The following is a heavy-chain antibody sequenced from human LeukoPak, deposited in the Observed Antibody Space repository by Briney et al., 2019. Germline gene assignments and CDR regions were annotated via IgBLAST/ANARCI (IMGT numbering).Heavy chain of an antibody. D-gene: IGHD6-13*01. CDR2: IDWDDDK. Sequence: ESGPAQAKPTQTLTLTCTFSGFSLSTSGMCGSWIRQPPGKALEWLALIDWDDDKYYSTSLQTRLTIYEDTSKNHVVLTMTNVDPVDTATYYCARILSLAGYSSSWYDYWGQGTLVTVSS. V-gene: IGHV2-70*01. J-gene: IGHJ4*02. CDR3: ARILSLAGYSSSWYDY. CDR1: GFSLSTSGMC.